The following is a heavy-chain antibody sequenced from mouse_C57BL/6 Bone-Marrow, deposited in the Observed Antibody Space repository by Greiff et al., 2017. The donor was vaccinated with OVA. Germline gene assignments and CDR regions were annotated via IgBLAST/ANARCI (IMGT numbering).Heavy chain of an antibody. CDR1: GFTFSNYW. CDR2: IRLKSDNYAT. J-gene: IGHJ2*01. Sequence: EVMLVESGGGLVQPGGSMKLSCVASGFTFSNYWMNWVRQSPEKGLEWVAQIRLKSDNYATHYAESVKGRFTISRDDSKSSVYLQMNNLRAEDTGIYYCTVDDGYYGDYWGQGTTLTVSS. D-gene: IGHD2-3*01. V-gene: IGHV6-3*01. CDR3: TVDDGYYGDY.